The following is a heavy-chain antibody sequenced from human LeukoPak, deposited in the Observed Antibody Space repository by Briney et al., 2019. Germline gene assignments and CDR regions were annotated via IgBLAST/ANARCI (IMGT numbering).Heavy chain of an antibody. CDR3: ATGYCSSTSCYVDRGAFDI. Sequence: SVKVSCKASGGTFSSYAISWVRQAPGQGLEWMGRIIPIFGTANYAQKFQGRVTITTDESTSTAYMELSSLRSEDTAVYYCATGYCSSTSCYVDRGAFDIWGQGTMVTVSS. CDR1: GGTFSSYA. D-gene: IGHD2-2*01. CDR2: IIPIFGTA. V-gene: IGHV1-69*05. J-gene: IGHJ3*02.